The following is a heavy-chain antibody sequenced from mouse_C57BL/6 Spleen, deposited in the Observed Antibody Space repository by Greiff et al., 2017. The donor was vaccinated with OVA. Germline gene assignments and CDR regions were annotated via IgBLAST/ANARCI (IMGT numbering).Heavy chain of an antibody. CDR2: ISSGSSTI. D-gene: IGHD2-4*01. CDR1: GFTFSDYG. V-gene: IGHV5-17*01. J-gene: IGHJ1*03. CDR3: ARDYDWYFDV. Sequence: EVKVVESGGGLVKPGGSLKLSCAASGFTFSDYGMHWVRQAPEKGLEWVAYISSGSSTIYYADTVKGRFTISRDNAKNTLFLQMTSLRSEDTAMYYCARDYDWYFDVWGTGTTVTVSS.